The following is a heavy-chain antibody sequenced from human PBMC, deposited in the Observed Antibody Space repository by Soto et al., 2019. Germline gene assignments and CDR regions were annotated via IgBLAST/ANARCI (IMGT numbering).Heavy chain of an antibody. D-gene: IGHD3-10*01. J-gene: IGHJ6*02. Sequence: GSLRLSCAASGFTFSSYSMNWVRQAPGKGLEWVSYISSSSSTIYYADSVKGRFTISRDNAKNSLYLQMNSLRDEDTAVYYCARDSNVLLWFGELNYGMDVWGQGTTVTVSS. CDR1: GFTFSSYS. CDR3: ARDSNVLLWFGELNYGMDV. V-gene: IGHV3-48*02. CDR2: ISSSSSTI.